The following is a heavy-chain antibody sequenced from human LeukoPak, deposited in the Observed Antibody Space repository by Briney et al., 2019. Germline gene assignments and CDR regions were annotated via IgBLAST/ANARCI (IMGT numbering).Heavy chain of an antibody. D-gene: IGHD6-6*01. Sequence: AGGSLRLSCAASGFTFSSYGMHWVRQAPGKGLEWVAFIRYDGSNKYYADSVKGRSTISRDNSKNTLYLQMNSLRAEDTAVYYCARDRSMATRLWTPTDYWGQGTLVTVSS. J-gene: IGHJ4*02. V-gene: IGHV3-30*02. CDR1: GFTFSSYG. CDR3: ARDRSMATRLWTPTDY. CDR2: IRYDGSNK.